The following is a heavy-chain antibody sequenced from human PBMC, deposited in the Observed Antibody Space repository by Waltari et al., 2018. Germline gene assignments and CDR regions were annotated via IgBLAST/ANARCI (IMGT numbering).Heavy chain of an antibody. D-gene: IGHD4-17*01. CDR1: CGSSSDRSYY. V-gene: IGHV4-61*02. CDR2: IYTSESG. J-gene: IGHJ4*02. CDR3: ARDGPVTSVGY. Sequence: QVQLHESRSGLVTPSQTLSLPCTVSCGSSSDRSYYWSWIRQPAGKGLEWIGRIYTSESGNYDPGLKSRVTIAVDTSKSQCSLKLSSVTAANAAVYYCARDGPVTSVGYWGQGTLVTVSS.